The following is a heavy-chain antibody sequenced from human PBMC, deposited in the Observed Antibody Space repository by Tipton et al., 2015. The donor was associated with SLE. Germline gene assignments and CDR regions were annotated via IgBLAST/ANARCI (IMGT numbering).Heavy chain of an antibody. Sequence: LRLSCAASGFTVSSNYMSWVRQAPGKGLEWIGEIDHSGSTNYNPSLTSRVTMSVDTSENQFSLKLTSVTAADTAVYHCTRVPRYNWNYIADWGQGTLVSVSS. CDR2: IDHSGST. CDR3: TRVPRYNWNYIAD. D-gene: IGHD1-7*01. CDR1: GFTVSSNY. J-gene: IGHJ4*02. V-gene: IGHV4-34*01.